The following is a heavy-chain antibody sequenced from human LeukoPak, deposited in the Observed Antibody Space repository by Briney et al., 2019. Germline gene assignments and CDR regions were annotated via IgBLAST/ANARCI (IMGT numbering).Heavy chain of an antibody. J-gene: IGHJ3*02. D-gene: IGHD3-10*01. Sequence: GASVKVSCKASGYTFTSYDINWVRQATGQGLEWMGWMNPNSGNTGYAQKFQGRVTMTRNTSISTAYMELSSLRSEDAAVYYCATLWFGELDDAFDICGQGTMVTVSS. CDR1: GYTFTSYD. CDR2: MNPNSGNT. CDR3: ATLWFGELDDAFDI. V-gene: IGHV1-8*01.